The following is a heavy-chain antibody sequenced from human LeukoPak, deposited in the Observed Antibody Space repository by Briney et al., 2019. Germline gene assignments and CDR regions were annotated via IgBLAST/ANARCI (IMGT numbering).Heavy chain of an antibody. CDR3: ARDFSYDSSGYYLFDY. V-gene: IGHV3-30-3*01. CDR2: ISYDGSNK. CDR1: GFTFSSYA. D-gene: IGHD3-22*01. Sequence: GGSLRPSCAASGFTFSSYAMHWVRQAPGKGLEWVAVISYDGSNKYYADSVKGRFTISRDNSKNTLYLQMNSLRAEDTAVYYCARDFSYDSSGYYLFDYWGQGTLVTVSS. J-gene: IGHJ4*02.